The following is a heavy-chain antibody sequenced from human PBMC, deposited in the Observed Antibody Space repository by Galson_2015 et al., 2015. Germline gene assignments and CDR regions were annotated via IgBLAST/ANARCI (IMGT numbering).Heavy chain of an antibody. Sequence: SLRLSCAASGFTFDDYAMHWVRQAPGKGLEWVSGISWNSGSIGYADSVKGRFTISRDNAKNSLYLQMNSLRAEDTALYYRAKDRAQLEPRAFEIWGQGTMVTVSS. D-gene: IGHD1-1*01. J-gene: IGHJ3*02. CDR2: ISWNSGSI. V-gene: IGHV3-9*01. CDR3: AKDRAQLEPRAFEI. CDR1: GFTFDDYA.